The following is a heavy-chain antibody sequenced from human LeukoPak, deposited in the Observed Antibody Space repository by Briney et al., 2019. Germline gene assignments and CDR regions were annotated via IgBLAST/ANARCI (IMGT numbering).Heavy chain of an antibody. CDR1: GGTFSSYA. D-gene: IGHD4-23*01. CDR2: IIPIFGTA. CDR3: ARGSYGGNPGDYYYYYMDV. J-gene: IGHJ6*03. V-gene: IGHV1-69*05. Sequence: ASVKVSCKASGGTFSSYAISWVRQAPGQGLEWMGGIIPIFGTANYAQKFQGRVTITTDESTSTAYMELSSLRSEDTAVYYCARGSYGGNPGDYYYYYMDVWGKGTTVTVSS.